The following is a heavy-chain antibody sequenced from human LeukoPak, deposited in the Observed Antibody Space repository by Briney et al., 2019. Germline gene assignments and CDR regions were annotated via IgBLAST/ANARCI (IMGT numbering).Heavy chain of an antibody. V-gene: IGHV1-69*04. CDR1: GGTFSSYA. J-gene: IGHJ4*02. CDR2: IIPILGIA. Sequence: SVEVSCKASGGTFSSYAISWVRQAPGQGLEWMGRIIPILGIANYAQKFQGRVTITADKSTSTAYMELSSLRSEDTAVYYCARDGYSYGYDYWGQGTLVTVSS. CDR3: ARDGYSYGYDY. D-gene: IGHD5-18*01.